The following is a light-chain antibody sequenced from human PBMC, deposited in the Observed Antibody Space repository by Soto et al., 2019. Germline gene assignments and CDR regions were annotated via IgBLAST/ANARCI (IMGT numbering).Light chain of an antibody. J-gene: IGKJ5*01. Sequence: EIVFTQSPATLSLSTGERATLSCRASQSVSSYLAWYQQKPGQAPRLLIYDASNRATGIPARFSGSGSGTDFTLTIISLEPEDFVLYCCQQRSKRLIRLGQGTRLEI. CDR2: DAS. V-gene: IGKV3-11*01. CDR3: QQRSKRLIR. CDR1: QSVSSY.